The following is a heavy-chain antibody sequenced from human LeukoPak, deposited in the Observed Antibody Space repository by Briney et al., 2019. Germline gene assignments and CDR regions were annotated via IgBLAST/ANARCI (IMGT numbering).Heavy chain of an antibody. J-gene: IGHJ4*02. Sequence: SETLSLTCAVSNSSISSGYFWGWIRQSPGKGLEWVGSIYHIGKTYYNPSLRSRLIISVDTSKNQLSLSLNSLTAADSALYYCARGAGAFGSSSYHFDYWGQGTLVTVSS. CDR2: IYHIGKT. CDR3: ARGAGAFGSSSYHFDY. D-gene: IGHD6-6*01. V-gene: IGHV4-38-2*01. CDR1: NSSISSGYF.